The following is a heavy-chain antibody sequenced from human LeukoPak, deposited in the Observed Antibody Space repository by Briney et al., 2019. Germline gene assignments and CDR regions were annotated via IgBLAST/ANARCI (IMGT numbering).Heavy chain of an antibody. V-gene: IGHV3-21*01. CDR2: ITSSSSSI. Sequence: GGSLRLSCEASGFTFSSYTMNWVRQAPGGGLEWVSSITSSSSSIYYADSVKGRITISRDNARNSLYLQMNSLRAEDTAVYYCARDPRLVRTYSDYYYMDVRGKGTTVTVS. CDR1: GFTFSSYT. CDR3: ARDPRLVRTYSDYYYMDV. J-gene: IGHJ6*03. D-gene: IGHD4-23*01.